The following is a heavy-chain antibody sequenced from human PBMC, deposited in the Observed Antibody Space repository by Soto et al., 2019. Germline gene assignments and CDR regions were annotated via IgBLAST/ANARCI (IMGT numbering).Heavy chain of an antibody. D-gene: IGHD2-8*01. CDR2: ILTSGDT. V-gene: IGHV3-23*01. CDR3: VKDRHPDGVWTFDS. J-gene: IGHJ4*02. Sequence: DVQLLESGGDLVQPGGSLRLSCATSGFSFSANTMAWVRQAPGKGLEWVSEILTSGDTFYAESVKGRFTISRDNSKNTLYLQMNSLRVGDTALYYCVKDRHPDGVWTFDSWGQGTLVTVSS. CDR1: GFSFSANT.